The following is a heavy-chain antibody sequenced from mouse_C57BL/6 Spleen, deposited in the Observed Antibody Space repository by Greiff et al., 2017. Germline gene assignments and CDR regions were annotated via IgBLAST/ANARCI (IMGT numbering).Heavy chain of an antibody. CDR3: VRHGELTWLFDY. D-gene: IGHD4-1*01. J-gene: IGHJ2*01. V-gene: IGHV10-1*01. CDR1: GFSFNTYA. Sequence: EVMLVESGGGLVQPKGSLKLSCAASGFSFNTYAMNWVRQAPGKGLEWVARIRSKSNNYATYYADSVKDRFTISSDDSESKLYLQMNNLKTEDTAMYYCVRHGELTWLFDYWGQGTTLTVSS. CDR2: IRSKSNNYAT.